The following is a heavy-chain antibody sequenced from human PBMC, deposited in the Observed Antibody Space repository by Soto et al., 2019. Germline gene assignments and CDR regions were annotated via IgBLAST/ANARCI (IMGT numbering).Heavy chain of an antibody. CDR2: ISWNSGSI. J-gene: IGHJ5*02. Sequence: EVQLVESGGGLVQPVRSLRLSCAASGFTFDDYAMHWVRQAPGKGLEWVSGISWNSGSIGYADSVKGRFTISRDNAKNSLYLQMNSLRAEDTALYYCAKDSGAGYYCSSTSCYNWFDPWGQGTLVTVSS. D-gene: IGHD2-2*01. CDR1: GFTFDDYA. V-gene: IGHV3-9*01. CDR3: AKDSGAGYYCSSTSCYNWFDP.